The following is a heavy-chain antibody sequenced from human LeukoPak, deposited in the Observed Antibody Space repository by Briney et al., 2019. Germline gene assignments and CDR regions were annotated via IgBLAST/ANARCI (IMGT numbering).Heavy chain of an antibody. J-gene: IGHJ4*02. CDR2: ISPYNGNT. CDR3: ARSYCSGGSCYLFDY. V-gene: IGHV1-18*04. CDR1: GYNFISSG. Sequence: GASVRVSCKASGYNFISSGVTWVRQAPGQGLEWMGWISPYNGNTNFAQKLQGRVTMTTDTPTSTAYMELRSLTSDDTAVYYCARSYCSGGSCYLFDYWGQGTLVTVSS. D-gene: IGHD2-15*01.